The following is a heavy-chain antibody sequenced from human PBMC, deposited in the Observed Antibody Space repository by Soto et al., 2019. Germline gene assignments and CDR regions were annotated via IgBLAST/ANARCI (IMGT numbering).Heavy chain of an antibody. V-gene: IGHV4-39*07. Sequence: PSETLSLTCTVSGGSVTNSSYYWGWIRHSPGKGLEWIGSVHYRGGSYSKSSVKSRVTISVDTSKNQFSLKMTSVTAADRSMYFCARYNSYAIDYWGRGTLVTVSS. CDR1: GGSVTNSSYY. CDR3: ARYNSYAIDY. CDR2: VHYRGGS. D-gene: IGHD2-8*01. J-gene: IGHJ4*02.